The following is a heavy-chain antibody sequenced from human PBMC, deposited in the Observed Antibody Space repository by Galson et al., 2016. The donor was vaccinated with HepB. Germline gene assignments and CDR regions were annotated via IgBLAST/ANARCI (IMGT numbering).Heavy chain of an antibody. D-gene: IGHD3-10*01. J-gene: IGHJ1*01. V-gene: IGHV3-30*18. CDR2: ISYDGTIK. Sequence: SLRLSCAASGITFSSYGMHWVRQAPGKGLEWVAFISYDGTIKYYTDSVKGRFTISRDMSKNTVFLEMNSLRAEDTAVYYCAKGYYYASGSPHPLYFQHWGQGTLVTVSS. CDR3: AKGYYYASGSPHPLYFQH. CDR1: GITFSSYG.